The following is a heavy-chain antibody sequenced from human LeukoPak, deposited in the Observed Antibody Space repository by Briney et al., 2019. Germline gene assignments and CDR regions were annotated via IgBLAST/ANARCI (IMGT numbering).Heavy chain of an antibody. CDR2: FDPEEGEI. J-gene: IGHJ4*02. CDR1: VYTVTEVS. Sequence: ASVKVSFTVSVYTVTEVSMQWVRQAPGKGLEWMGGFDPEEGEIVYAQKFQGRITMTEDTSTDTAYMDLSSLRPEDTAIYYCATEAVSLVSSGYRNFDYWGQGTLVTVSS. D-gene: IGHD6-25*01. CDR3: ATEAVSLVSSGYRNFDY. V-gene: IGHV1-24*01.